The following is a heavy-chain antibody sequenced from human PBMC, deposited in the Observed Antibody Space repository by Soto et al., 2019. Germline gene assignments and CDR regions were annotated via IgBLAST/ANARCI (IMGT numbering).Heavy chain of an antibody. J-gene: IGHJ4*02. D-gene: IGHD3-16*01. V-gene: IGHV3-21*01. CDR1: GFTFSSYS. CDR3: ARDPKVLGFLQTCSSLDY. Sequence: EVQLVESGGGLVKPGGSLRLSCAASGFTFSSYSMNWVRQAPGKGLEWVSSISSSSSYIYYADSVKGRFTISRDNAKNSLYLQMNSLRAEDTAVYYGARDPKVLGFLQTCSSLDYWGEGSLVGVCS. CDR2: ISSSSSYI.